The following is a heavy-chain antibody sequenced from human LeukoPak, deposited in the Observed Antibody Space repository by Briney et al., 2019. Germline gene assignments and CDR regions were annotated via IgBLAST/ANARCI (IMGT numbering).Heavy chain of an antibody. CDR3: AGASGYDFWSGYYYSSGDAFDI. CDR2: INWNGGST. CDR1: GFTFDDYG. Sequence: GGSLRLSCAASGFTFDDYGMSWVRQAPGKGLEWVSGINWNGGSTGYADSVKGRFTISRDNAKNSLYLQMNSLRAEDTAVYYCAGASGYDFWSGYYYSSGDAFDIWGQGTMVTVSS. J-gene: IGHJ3*02. D-gene: IGHD3-3*01. V-gene: IGHV3-20*04.